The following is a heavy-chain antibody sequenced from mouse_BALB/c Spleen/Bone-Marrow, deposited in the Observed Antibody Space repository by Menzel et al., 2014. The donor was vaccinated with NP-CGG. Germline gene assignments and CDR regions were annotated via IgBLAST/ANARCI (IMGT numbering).Heavy chain of an antibody. CDR2: IWAGGST. CDR3: ARYYLYAMDY. D-gene: IGHD1-1*02. CDR1: GFSLTSYG. J-gene: IGHJ4*01. V-gene: IGHV2-9*02. Sequence: VQGVESGPGLVAPSQSLSITCTVSGFSLTSYGVHWVSQPPGKGLEWLGVIWAGGSTNYNSALMSRLSISKDNSKSQVFLKMNSLQTDDTAMYYCARYYLYAMDYWGQGTSVTVSS.